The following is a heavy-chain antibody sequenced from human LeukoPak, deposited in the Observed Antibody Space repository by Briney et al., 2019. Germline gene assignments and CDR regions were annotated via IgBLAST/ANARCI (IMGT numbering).Heavy chain of an antibody. CDR3: ARVPDPNYDFWSGYYTGDYYYYMDV. V-gene: IGHV4-59*01. CDR2: IYYSGST. Sequence: PSETLSFTCTVSGGSISSYYWSWIRQPPGKGLEWIGYIYYSGSTNYNPSLKSRVTISVDTSKNQFSLKLSSVTAADTAVYYCARVPDPNYDFWSGYYTGDYYYYMDVWGKGTTVTVSS. CDR1: GGSISSYY. J-gene: IGHJ6*03. D-gene: IGHD3-3*01.